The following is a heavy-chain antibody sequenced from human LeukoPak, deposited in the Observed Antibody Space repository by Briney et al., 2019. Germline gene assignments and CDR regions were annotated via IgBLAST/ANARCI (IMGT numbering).Heavy chain of an antibody. CDR2: IKQDGSEK. D-gene: IGHD6-13*01. CDR3: TTGLRAADTN. Sequence: GGSLRLSCAASGFTFSSYWMSWVRQAPGKGLEWVANIKQDGSEKYYADSVKGRFTISRDNAKNSLYLQMNSLRAEDTAVYYCTTGLRAADTNWGLGTLVTVSS. CDR1: GFTFSSYW. J-gene: IGHJ4*02. V-gene: IGHV3-7*01.